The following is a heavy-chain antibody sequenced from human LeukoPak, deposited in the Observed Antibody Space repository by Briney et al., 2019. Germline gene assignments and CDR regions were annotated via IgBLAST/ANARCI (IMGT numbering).Heavy chain of an antibody. Sequence: ASVKVSCKAPGYTFTSYDINWVRQATGQGLEWMGWTNPNSGNTGYAQKFQGRVTMTRNTSISIAYMELSSLRSEGTAVYYCARVRPKGRGSNRYYYYYYYMDVWGKGTTVTVSS. J-gene: IGHJ6*03. D-gene: IGHD1-1*01. CDR3: ARVRPKGRGSNRYYYYYYYMDV. CDR2: TNPNSGNT. CDR1: GYTFTSYD. V-gene: IGHV1-8*01.